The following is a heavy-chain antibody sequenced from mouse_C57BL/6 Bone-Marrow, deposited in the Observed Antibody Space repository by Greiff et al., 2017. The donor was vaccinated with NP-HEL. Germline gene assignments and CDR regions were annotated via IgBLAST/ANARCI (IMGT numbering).Heavy chain of an antibody. J-gene: IGHJ4*01. CDR1: GFTFSDYY. D-gene: IGHD1-1*01. CDR3: ARQCYYYGSSYDYYAMDY. CDR2: ISNGGGST. Sequence: EVMLVESGGGLVQPGGSLKLSCAASGFTFSDYYMYWVRQTPEKRLEWVAYISNGGGSTYYPDTVKGRFTISRDNAKNTLYLQMSRLKSEDTAMYYCARQCYYYGSSYDYYAMDYWGQGTSVTVSS. V-gene: IGHV5-12*01.